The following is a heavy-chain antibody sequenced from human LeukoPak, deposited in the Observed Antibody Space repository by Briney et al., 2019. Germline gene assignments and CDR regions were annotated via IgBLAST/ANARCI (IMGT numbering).Heavy chain of an antibody. V-gene: IGHV3-23*01. D-gene: IGHD3-22*01. Sequence: GGSLRLSCAASGFTFNSYVINWVRQAPGKGLEWVSAISGSGDYTYYADSVKGRFTISRDNSKNTLYLQMNSLRAEDTAVYYCANDGAYYDSRSDAFDIWGQGTMVTVSS. CDR3: ANDGAYYDSRSDAFDI. CDR2: ISGSGDYT. CDR1: GFTFNSYV. J-gene: IGHJ3*02.